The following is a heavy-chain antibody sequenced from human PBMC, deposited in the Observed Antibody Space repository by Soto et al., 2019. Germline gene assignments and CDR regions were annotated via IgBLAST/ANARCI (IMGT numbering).Heavy chain of an antibody. V-gene: IGHV3-23*01. D-gene: IGHD6-25*01. Sequence: PRGSLRLSCAASGFTFSSYGMSWVRQAPGKGLEWVSSISNSGSEIFYAASVKGRFTISRDSSKNTLYLEMSSLRPEDTAVYYCVRRGYNWQFSDYWGQGTLVTVSS. CDR2: ISNSGSEI. J-gene: IGHJ4*02. CDR3: VRRGYNWQFSDY. CDR1: GFTFSSYG.